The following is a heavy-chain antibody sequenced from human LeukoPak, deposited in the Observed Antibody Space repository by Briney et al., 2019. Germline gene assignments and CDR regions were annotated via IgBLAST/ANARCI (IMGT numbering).Heavy chain of an antibody. CDR2: INPNSGGT. D-gene: IGHD6-25*01. V-gene: IGHV1-2*02. CDR1: GYTFTGYY. CDR3: ARLAADGAFDI. Sequence: ASVKVSFKASGYTFTGYYMHWVRQAPRQGLEWMGWINPNSGGTNYAQKFQGRVTMTRDTSISTAYMELSRLRSDDTAVYYCARLAADGAFDIWGQGTMVTVSS. J-gene: IGHJ3*02.